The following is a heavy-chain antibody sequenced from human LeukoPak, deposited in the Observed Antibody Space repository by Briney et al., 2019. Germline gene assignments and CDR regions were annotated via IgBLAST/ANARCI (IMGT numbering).Heavy chain of an antibody. D-gene: IGHD6-19*01. CDR2: ISAYNGNT. V-gene: IGHV1-18*01. CDR1: RCSRTGYG. Sequence: SSNQDRCSRTGYGTRSRWSAPRQKHEWMGWISAYNGNTNYAQKLQGRVTMTTDTSTSTAYMELRSLRSDDTAVYYCARVYSSGWYDYWGQGTLVTVSS. J-gene: IGHJ4*02. CDR3: ARVYSSGWYDY.